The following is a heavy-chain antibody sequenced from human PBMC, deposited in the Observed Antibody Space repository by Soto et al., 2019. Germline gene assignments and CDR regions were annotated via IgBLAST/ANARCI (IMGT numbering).Heavy chain of an antibody. CDR1: GFTFSSYS. CDR2: ISSSSSYI. Sequence: GESLKISCAASGFTFSSYSMNWVRQAPGKGLEWVSSISSSSSYIYYADSVKGRFTISRDNAKNSLYLQMNSLRAEDTAVYYCARDSEYRGIVYYYYMDVWGKGTTVTVSS. CDR3: ARDSEYRGIVYYYYMDV. V-gene: IGHV3-21*01. J-gene: IGHJ6*03. D-gene: IGHD5-18*01.